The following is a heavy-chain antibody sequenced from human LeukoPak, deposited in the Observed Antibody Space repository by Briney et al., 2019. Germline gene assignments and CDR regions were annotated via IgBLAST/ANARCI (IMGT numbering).Heavy chain of an antibody. CDR3: ARHRPMDWTLYYFDY. CDR1: GFTFSSYA. CDR2: IYYSGST. J-gene: IGHJ4*02. D-gene: IGHD3/OR15-3a*01. Sequence: PGGSLRLSCAASGFTFSSYAMSWVRQPPGKGLEWIGSIYYSGSTYYNPSLKSRVTISVDTSKNQFSLKLSSVTAADTAVYYCARHRPMDWTLYYFDYWGQGTLVTVSS. V-gene: IGHV4-39*01.